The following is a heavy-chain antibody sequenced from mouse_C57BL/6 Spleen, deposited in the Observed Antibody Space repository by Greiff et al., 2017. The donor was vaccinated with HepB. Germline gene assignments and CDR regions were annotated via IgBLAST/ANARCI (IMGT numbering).Heavy chain of an antibody. V-gene: IGHV1-66*01. CDR2: IYPGSGNT. D-gene: IGHD4-1*01. Sequence: VQLQQSGPELVKPGASVKISCKASGYSFTSYYIHWVKQRPGQGLEWIGWIYPGSGNTKYNEKFKGKATLTADTSSSTAYMQLSSLTSEDSAVYYCARGKLGPIDYWGQGTTLTVSS. CDR3: ARGKLGPIDY. CDR1: GYSFTSYY. J-gene: IGHJ2*01.